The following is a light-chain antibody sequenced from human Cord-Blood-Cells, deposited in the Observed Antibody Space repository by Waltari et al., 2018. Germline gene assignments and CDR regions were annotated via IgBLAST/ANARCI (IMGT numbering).Light chain of an antibody. Sequence: QSALTQPASVSGSPGQSITISCTGTSSDGGSYNLVSWYQQHPGKAPKHMIYEGSKRPSGFSNRFSGSKSGNTASLTISGLQAEDEADYYCCSYAGSSTWVFGGGTKLTVL. CDR3: CSYAGSSTWV. CDR2: EGS. CDR1: SSDGGSYNL. V-gene: IGLV2-23*01. J-gene: IGLJ3*02.